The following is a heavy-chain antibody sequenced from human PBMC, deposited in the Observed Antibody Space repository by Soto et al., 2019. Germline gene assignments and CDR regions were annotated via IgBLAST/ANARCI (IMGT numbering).Heavy chain of an antibody. V-gene: IGHV3-30*03. CDR3: AFGTGGSGGSCPSD. D-gene: IGHD2-15*01. Sequence: QVQLVESGGGVVQPGRSLRLSCAASGFTFSSYGMHWVRQAPGKGLEWVAVISYDGSNKYYADSVKGRFTISRDNSKNTLYLQMNSLRAEGTAVYYCAFGTGGSGGSCPSDWGQGTLVTVSS. CDR2: ISYDGSNK. J-gene: IGHJ4*02. CDR1: GFTFSSYG.